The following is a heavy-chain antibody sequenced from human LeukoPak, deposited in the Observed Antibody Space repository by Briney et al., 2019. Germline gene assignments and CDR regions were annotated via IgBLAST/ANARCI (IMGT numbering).Heavy chain of an antibody. D-gene: IGHD3-22*01. CDR3: AKAAIGCDSSGEDAFDI. CDR1: GFTFSTFA. Sequence: GGSLRLSCEASGFTFSTFAMIWVRQPPGKGLEWVSSIFPSGGEIHYADSVKGRFTISRDNSKNTLYLQMNSLRAEDTAVYYCAKAAIGCDSSGEDAFDIWGQGTMVTVSS. V-gene: IGHV3-23*01. CDR2: IFPSGGEI. J-gene: IGHJ3*02.